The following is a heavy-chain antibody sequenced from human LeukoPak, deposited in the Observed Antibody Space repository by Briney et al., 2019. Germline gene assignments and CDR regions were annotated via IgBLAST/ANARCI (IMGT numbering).Heavy chain of an antibody. CDR1: EYTFTSYA. J-gene: IGHJ6*04. D-gene: IGHD3-10*01. CDR2: INAGNGNT. CDR3: ARGNYNDDYYYYGMDV. V-gene: IGHV1-3*01. Sequence: GASVKVSCKASEYTFTSYAMHWVRQAPGQRLEWMGWINAGNGNTKYSQKFQGRVTITRDTSASTAYMELSSLRSEDTAVYYCARGNYNDDYYYYGMDVWGKGTTVTVSS.